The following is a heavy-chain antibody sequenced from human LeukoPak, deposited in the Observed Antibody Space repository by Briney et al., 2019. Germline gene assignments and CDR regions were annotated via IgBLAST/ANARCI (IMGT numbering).Heavy chain of an antibody. V-gene: IGHV3-48*01. Sequence: GSLRLSCAASGFTFSSHRMNWVRQAPGKGLEWVADISGSSDDIHYADSVTGRFTISRDNAKNSVYLQMNSLRVEDTAVYYCARDSGRYGYYMDVWDKGTTVTVSS. D-gene: IGHD1-26*01. CDR3: ARDSGRYGYYMDV. CDR1: GFTFSSHR. CDR2: ISGSSDDI. J-gene: IGHJ6*04.